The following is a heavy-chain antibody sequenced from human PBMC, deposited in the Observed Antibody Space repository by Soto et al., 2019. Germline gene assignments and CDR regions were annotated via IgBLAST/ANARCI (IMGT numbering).Heavy chain of an antibody. Sequence: SETLSLTCAVYGGSFSGYYWSWIRQPPGKGLEWIGEINHSGSTNYNPSLKSRVTIAVDTSKNQFPLKLSSVTAADTAVYYCAERGMHTAMVTIGPMDVWGQGTTVTVSS. V-gene: IGHV4-34*01. D-gene: IGHD5-18*01. CDR2: INHSGST. CDR1: GGSFSGYY. CDR3: AERGMHTAMVTIGPMDV. J-gene: IGHJ6*02.